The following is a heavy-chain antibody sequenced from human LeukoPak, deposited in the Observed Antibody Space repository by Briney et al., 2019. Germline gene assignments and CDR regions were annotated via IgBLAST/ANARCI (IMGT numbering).Heavy chain of an antibody. D-gene: IGHD2-15*01. V-gene: IGHV3-30*02. CDR2: VRYNESTK. J-gene: IGHJ6*02. CDR3: ASIVVQAGGMDV. Sequence: PGGSLRLSCAASGFTFSNYGMHWVRQAPGKGLEWVAFVRYNESTKFYADSVKGRFTISRDNSKTMLYLQMNSLRAEDTAVYYCASIVVQAGGMDVWGQGTTVTVSS. CDR1: GFTFSNYG.